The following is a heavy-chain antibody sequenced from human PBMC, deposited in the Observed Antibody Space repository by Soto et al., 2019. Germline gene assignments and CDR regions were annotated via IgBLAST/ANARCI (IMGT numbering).Heavy chain of an antibody. J-gene: IGHJ6*03. V-gene: IGHV1-18*01. CDR2: ISAYNGNT. CDR1: GYTFTSYG. D-gene: IGHD2-2*01. CDR3: ARCLWGYCSSTSCRYYYYYYMDV. Sequence: QVQLVQSGAEVKKPGASVQVSCKASGYTFTSYGISWVRQAPGQGLEWMGWISAYNGNTNYAQKLQGRVTMTTDTSTSTAYMELRSLRSDDTAVYYCARCLWGYCSSTSCRYYYYYYMDVWGKGTTVTVSS.